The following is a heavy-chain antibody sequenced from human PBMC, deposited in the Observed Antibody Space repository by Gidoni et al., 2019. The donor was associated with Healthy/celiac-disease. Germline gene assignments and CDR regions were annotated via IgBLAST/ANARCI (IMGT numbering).Heavy chain of an antibody. D-gene: IGHD2-2*01. Sequence: GKGLEWVSAISGSGGSTYYADTVKGRFTISRDNSKNTLYLQMNSLGAEDTAVYYCAKKGIVVVPAAMVGPFDYWGQGTLVTVSS. J-gene: IGHJ4*02. CDR2: ISGSGGST. V-gene: IGHV3-23*01. CDR3: AKKGIVVVPAAMVGPFDY.